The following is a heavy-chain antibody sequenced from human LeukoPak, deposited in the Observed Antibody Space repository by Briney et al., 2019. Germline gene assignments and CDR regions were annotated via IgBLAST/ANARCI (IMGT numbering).Heavy chain of an antibody. Sequence: GASVKVSCKASGGTFSSYAISWVRQAPRQGLEWMGRIIPILGIANYAQKFQGRVTITADKSTSTAYMELSSLRSEDTAVYYCARDGSSWYFFDYWGQGTLVTVSS. CDR3: ARDGSSWYFFDY. CDR2: IIPILGIA. J-gene: IGHJ4*02. CDR1: GGTFSSYA. D-gene: IGHD6-13*01. V-gene: IGHV1-69*04.